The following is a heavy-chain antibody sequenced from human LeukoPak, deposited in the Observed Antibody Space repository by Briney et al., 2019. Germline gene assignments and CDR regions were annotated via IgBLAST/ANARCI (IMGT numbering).Heavy chain of an antibody. V-gene: IGHV4-34*01. CDR3: ARASYSYDISGWVPFDC. J-gene: IGHJ4*02. CDR1: GGSFNGYY. D-gene: IGHD3-22*01. CDR2: INHSGST. Sequence: SETLSLTCAVYGGSFNGYYWSWIRQPPGKGLEWIGEINHSGSTNYSPSLKSRVTLSVDTSKNQFSLRLSSVTAADTAVYYCARASYSYDISGWVPFDCWGQGALVTVSS.